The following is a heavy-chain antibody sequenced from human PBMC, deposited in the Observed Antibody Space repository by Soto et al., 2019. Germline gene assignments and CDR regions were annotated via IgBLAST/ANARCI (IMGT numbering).Heavy chain of an antibody. CDR1: GFTFSRYG. D-gene: IGHD2-15*01. J-gene: IGHJ6*02. Sequence: GGSLRLSCAASGFTFSRYGMHWVRQAPGKGLEWVAVIWYDGSNKKYADSVKGRFTIYRDNSKNRLYLQMNSLRVEDTAVYYCARPVCSGGSCGGMDVWGQGTTVTVSS. CDR2: IWYDGSNK. V-gene: IGHV3-33*01. CDR3: ARPVCSGGSCGGMDV.